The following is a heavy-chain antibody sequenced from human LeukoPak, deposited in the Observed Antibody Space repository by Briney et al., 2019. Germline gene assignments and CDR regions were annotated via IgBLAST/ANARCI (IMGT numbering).Heavy chain of an antibody. Sequence: SVKVSCKASGGTFISYAISWVRQAPGQGREWMGRIIPIFGTANYAQKFQGRGTITTDESTSTAYMELSSLRSEDTAVYYCAREPVGATKRFDYWGQGTLVTVSS. J-gene: IGHJ4*02. V-gene: IGHV1-69*05. CDR1: GGTFISYA. CDR2: IIPIFGTA. CDR3: AREPVGATKRFDY. D-gene: IGHD1-26*01.